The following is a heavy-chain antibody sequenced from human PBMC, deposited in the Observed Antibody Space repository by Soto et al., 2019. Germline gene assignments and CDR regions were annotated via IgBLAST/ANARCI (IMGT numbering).Heavy chain of an antibody. CDR2: ISGSGFKK. V-gene: IGHV3-23*01. Sequence: LRLSCAASGFIFENLGMSWVRQAPGKGLEWISSISGSGFKKYYADSVKGRFTISRDNSKSTVYLELNNLSAEDTAVYHCAKNQGVELVPLATVDWFDPWGQGSVVTVSS. D-gene: IGHD2-15*01. CDR3: AKNQGVELVPLATVDWFDP. CDR1: GFIFENLG. J-gene: IGHJ5*02.